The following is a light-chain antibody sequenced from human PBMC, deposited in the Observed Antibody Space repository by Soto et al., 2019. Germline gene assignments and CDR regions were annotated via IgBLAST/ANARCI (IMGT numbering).Light chain of an antibody. CDR1: SSDVGGYNF. CDR2: VVT. J-gene: IGLJ1*01. V-gene: IGLV2-14*01. Sequence: QSALTQPASVSGSPGQSITISCTGTSSDVGGYNFVSWYQQHPDKAPKLMIYVVTNRPSGVSNRFSGSKSGNTASLTISGLQAEDEADYYCSSYTSISTYVFGTGTKLTVL. CDR3: SSYTSISTYV.